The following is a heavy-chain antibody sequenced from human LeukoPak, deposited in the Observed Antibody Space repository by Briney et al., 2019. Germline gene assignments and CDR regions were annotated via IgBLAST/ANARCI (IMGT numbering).Heavy chain of an antibody. CDR1: GGSLSGYH. V-gene: IGHV4-34*01. CDR3: ARTTYFYYTSGYYYGN. J-gene: IGHJ4*02. CDR2: IKYSGSS. D-gene: IGHD3-22*01. Sequence: SETLSLTCGVSGGSLSGYHWCWIRQPPGKGLEWIGEIKYSGSSNYNPSLKSRVNISVDTSKNQFSLKLSSVTAADTAVYYCARTTYFYYTSGYYYGNCGQGTLVTVSS.